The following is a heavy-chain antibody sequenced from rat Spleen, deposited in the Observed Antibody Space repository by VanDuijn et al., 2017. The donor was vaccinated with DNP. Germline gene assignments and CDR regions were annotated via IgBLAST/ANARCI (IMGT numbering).Heavy chain of an antibody. CDR2: ISTGSGGT. J-gene: IGHJ2*01. V-gene: IGHV1-43*01. CDR3: ARSGQQVFDY. CDR1: GYTFTNYY. Sequence: QVQLQQSGAELTKPGSSLKMSCKASGYTFTNYYISWIKQTTGQGLEYVGYISTGSGGTNYNEKFKGKATLTVDKSSSTAFMQLSSLTPDDSAVYFCARSGQQVFDYWGQGVMVTVSS. D-gene: IGHD1-10*01.